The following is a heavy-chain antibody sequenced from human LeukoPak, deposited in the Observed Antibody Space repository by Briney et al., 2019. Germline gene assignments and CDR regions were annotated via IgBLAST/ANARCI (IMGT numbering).Heavy chain of an antibody. CDR3: ARELYYYDSRGYYSNFDY. J-gene: IGHJ4*02. CDR1: GFTFSDYY. V-gene: IGHV3-11*04. D-gene: IGHD3-22*01. CDR2: ISSSGSTI. Sequence: GGSLRLSCAASGFTFSDYYMSWIRQAPGKGLEWVSYISSSGSTIYYADSVKGRFTISRDNAKNSLYLQMNSLRVEDTAVYYCARELYYYDSRGYYSNFDYWGQGTLVTVSS.